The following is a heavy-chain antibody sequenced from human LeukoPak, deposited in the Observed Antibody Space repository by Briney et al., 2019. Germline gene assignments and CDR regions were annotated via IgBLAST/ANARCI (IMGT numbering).Heavy chain of an antibody. CDR1: GFTFSSYW. CDR3: ASGGHLDV. V-gene: IGHV3-7*01. D-gene: IGHD3-16*01. Sequence: GGSLRLSCAASGFTFSSYWMSWVRQAPGKGLEWVANIKKQDGDEKNYVDSVKGRFTISRDNAKNSLYLQTSSLRAEDTVVYYCASGGHLDVWGTGTTVTVSS. J-gene: IGHJ6*04. CDR2: IKKQDGDEK.